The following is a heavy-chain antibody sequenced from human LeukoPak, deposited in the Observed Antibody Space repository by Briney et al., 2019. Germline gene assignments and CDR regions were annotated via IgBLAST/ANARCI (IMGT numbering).Heavy chain of an antibody. CDR3: ARHLSGVTGYTYGRGIDY. J-gene: IGHJ4*02. CDR1: GFTFSSYW. D-gene: IGHD5-18*01. Sequence: GSLRLSCAASGFTFSSYWMTWVRQAPGKGLEWVANIKKDGSEKYYVDSVKGRFTISRDNAKTSLYLQMNSLRAEDTAVYYCARHLSGVTGYTYGRGIDYWGQGTLVTVSS. V-gene: IGHV3-7*01. CDR2: IKKDGSEK.